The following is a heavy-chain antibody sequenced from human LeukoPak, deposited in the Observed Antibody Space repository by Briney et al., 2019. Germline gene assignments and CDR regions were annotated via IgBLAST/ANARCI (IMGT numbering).Heavy chain of an antibody. CDR2: INAGNGNT. D-gene: IGHD3-22*01. J-gene: IGHJ4*02. CDR3: ARGTYYGRSGYYSFDY. Sequence: ASVKVSCKASGYTFTSYAMHWVRQAPGQRLEWMGWINAGNGNTKYSQKFQGRVTITRDTSASTAYMELSSLRSEDTAVYYCARGTYYGRSGYYSFDYWGPGTLVTVSS. V-gene: IGHV1-3*01. CDR1: GYTFTSYA.